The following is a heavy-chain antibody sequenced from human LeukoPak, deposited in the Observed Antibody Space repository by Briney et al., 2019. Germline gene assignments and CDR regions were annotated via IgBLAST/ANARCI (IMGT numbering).Heavy chain of an antibody. CDR2: ISSSGSTI. Sequence: PGGSLRLSCAASGFTFSSYEMNWVRQAPGKGLEWVSYISSSGSTIYYADSVKGRFSISRDNAKNSLYLQMNSLRAEDTAVYYCARLASLLTEDAFDIWGQGTMVTVSS. CDR3: ARLASLLTEDAFDI. D-gene: IGHD3-9*01. CDR1: GFTFSSYE. J-gene: IGHJ3*02. V-gene: IGHV3-48*03.